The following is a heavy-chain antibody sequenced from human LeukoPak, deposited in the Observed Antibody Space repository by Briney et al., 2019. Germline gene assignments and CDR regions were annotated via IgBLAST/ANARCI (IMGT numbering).Heavy chain of an antibody. Sequence: SVKVSCKASGGTFSNSDIAWVRQAPGQGLEWMGNIVPIFGTANYAQKFQGRVTITADESTDTAYMELNSLTFEDTAFYYCARGPGLVTALLDDWGQGTLVTVSS. J-gene: IGHJ4*02. CDR2: IVPIFGTA. CDR1: GGTFSNSD. CDR3: ARGPGLVTALLDD. D-gene: IGHD2-21*02. V-gene: IGHV1-69*13.